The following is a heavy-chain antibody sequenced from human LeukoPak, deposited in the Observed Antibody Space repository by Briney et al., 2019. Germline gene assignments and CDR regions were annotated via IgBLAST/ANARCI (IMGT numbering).Heavy chain of an antibody. V-gene: IGHV3-30*02. J-gene: IGHJ6*03. Sequence: GGSLRLSCAASGFTFSSYAMSWVRQAPGKGLEWVAFIRYDGSSEFYADSVKGRFTISRDNSKNTLYLQMNGLRGEDTASYHCAKTGFQFEDYYYYMDVWGKGTTVTVSS. D-gene: IGHD1-14*01. CDR3: AKTGFQFEDYYYYMDV. CDR2: IRYDGSSE. CDR1: GFTFSSYA.